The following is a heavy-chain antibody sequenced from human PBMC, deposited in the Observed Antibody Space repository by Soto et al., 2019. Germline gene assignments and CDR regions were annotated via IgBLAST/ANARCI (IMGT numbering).Heavy chain of an antibody. Sequence: PGGSLRLSCAASGFTFSSYSMNWVRQAPGKGLEWVSYISSSSSTIYYADSVKGRFTISRDNAKNSLYLQMNSLRDEDTAVYYCARDLEGSTARLPHPAFYDCGQGTLVTVSS. CDR3: ARDLEGSTARLPHPAFYD. CDR2: ISSSSSTI. CDR1: GFTFSSYS. D-gene: IGHD2-2*01. J-gene: IGHJ4*02. V-gene: IGHV3-48*02.